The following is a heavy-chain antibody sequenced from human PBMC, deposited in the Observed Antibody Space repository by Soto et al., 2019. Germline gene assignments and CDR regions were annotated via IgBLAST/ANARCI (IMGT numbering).Heavy chain of an antibody. Sequence: LRLYCAASGFIFSNYAMTWVRQAPGKGLECVSSVSGSGNNTYYADSMKGHFTISRDNSKTTLYLQMNGLRPEDTAMYYCARQCLWEAARSNWFDPWGQGTLVTVSS. CDR1: GFIFSNYA. J-gene: IGHJ5*02. D-gene: IGHD6-6*01. CDR2: VSGSGNNT. V-gene: IGHV3-23*01. CDR3: ARQCLWEAARSNWFDP.